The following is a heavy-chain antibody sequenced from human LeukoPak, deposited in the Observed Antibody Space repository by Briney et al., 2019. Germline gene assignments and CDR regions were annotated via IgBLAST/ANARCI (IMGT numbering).Heavy chain of an antibody. Sequence: APVKVSCKASGYTFTSYDINWVRQATGQGLEWMGWMNPNSGNTGYAQKFQGRVTITRNTSISTAYMELSSLRSEDTAVYYCARGYYCYYMDVWGKGTTVTVSS. V-gene: IGHV1-8*03. CDR3: ARGYYCYYMDV. J-gene: IGHJ6*03. CDR1: GYTFTSYD. CDR2: MNPNSGNT.